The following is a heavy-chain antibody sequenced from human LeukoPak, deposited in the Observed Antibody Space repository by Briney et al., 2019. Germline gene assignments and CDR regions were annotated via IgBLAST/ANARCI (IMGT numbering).Heavy chain of an antibody. CDR3: ARSTVPYCFDY. V-gene: IGHV4-31*03. Sequence: SQTLSLTCTVSGGSISSGGYYWSWIRQRPGKDLEWIGYIYYSGNTYYNPSLKSRVTISVDTSKNQFSLKLNSVTAADTAVYYCARSTVPYCFDYWGQGTLVTVSS. CDR1: GGSISSGGYY. J-gene: IGHJ4*01. D-gene: IGHD4-17*01. CDR2: IYYSGNT.